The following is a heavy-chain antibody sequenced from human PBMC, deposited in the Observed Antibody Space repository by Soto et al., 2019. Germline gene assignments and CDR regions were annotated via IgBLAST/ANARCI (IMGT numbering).Heavy chain of an antibody. V-gene: IGHV1-46*01. CDR3: ATRDPGHY. J-gene: IGHJ4*02. Sequence: QVQLVQSGAEVKKPGASVKVSCKASGYTFTTYYMHWVRQATGQGLERMGIISPDGGRTSYAQKFQGRANMTRDTSTSTVYMQLSSLRYEDTDVYYCATRDPGHYWGQGTLVTVSS. CDR1: GYTFTTYY. CDR2: ISPDGGRT.